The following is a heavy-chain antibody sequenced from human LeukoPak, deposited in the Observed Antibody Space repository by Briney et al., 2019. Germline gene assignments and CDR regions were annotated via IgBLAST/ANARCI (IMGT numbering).Heavy chain of an antibody. D-gene: IGHD6-6*01. CDR3: AKTGSTIAARPPDY. CDR1: GVSFSSSPYY. J-gene: IGHJ4*02. V-gene: IGHV4-39*07. Sequence: SKTLSLTCTVSGVSFSSSPYYWGWIRQPPGKGLEWIGSVYDGGSTYYNPSLKSRVTISLDTSKNQFSLKLTSVTAADTAVYYCAKTGSTIAARPPDYWGQGTLVTVSP. CDR2: VYDGGST.